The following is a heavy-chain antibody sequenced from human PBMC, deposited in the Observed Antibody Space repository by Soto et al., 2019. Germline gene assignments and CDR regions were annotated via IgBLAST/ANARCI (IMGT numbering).Heavy chain of an antibody. CDR1: GFTFSSYS. Sequence: EVQLVESGGGLVQPGGSLRLSCAASGFTFSSYSMNWVRQAPGKGLEWVSYISSSSSTIYYADTLKGRFTITRDNAKNSLYLQMNSLRAEDTAVYYCARANYYGSPGDFDYWGQGTLVTGSS. J-gene: IGHJ4*02. D-gene: IGHD3-10*01. CDR3: ARANYYGSPGDFDY. CDR2: ISSSSSTI. V-gene: IGHV3-48*01.